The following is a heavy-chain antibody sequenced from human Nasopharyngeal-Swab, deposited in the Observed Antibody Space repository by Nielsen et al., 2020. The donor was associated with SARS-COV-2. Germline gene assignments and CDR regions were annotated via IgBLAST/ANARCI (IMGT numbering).Heavy chain of an antibody. CDR3: ARDRWSGGIVVVPAAKDV. V-gene: IGHV3-48*02. J-gene: IGHJ6*04. CDR2: ISTSGNTV. Sequence: WIRQPPGKGLEGLSYISTSGNTVYYADSVKGRFTISRDNAENSLYLQMNSLRDEDTAVYYCARDRWSGGIVVVPAAKDVWGKGTTVTVSS. D-gene: IGHD2-2*01.